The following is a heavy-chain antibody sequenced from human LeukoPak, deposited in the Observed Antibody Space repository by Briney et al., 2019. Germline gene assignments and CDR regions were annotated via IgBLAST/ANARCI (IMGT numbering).Heavy chain of an antibody. V-gene: IGHV5-51*01. Sequence: GESAKISCKGSGYSFTSYRIGWVRQMPGKGLEWMGIIYPADSDTRYSPSFQGRVTMSADKSSSTAYMLWSSLKASDTAMYYCARRDYDRSGFYLFDHWGEGTLVTVSS. CDR1: GYSFTSYR. CDR2: IYPADSDT. D-gene: IGHD3-22*01. CDR3: ARRDYDRSGFYLFDH. J-gene: IGHJ4*02.